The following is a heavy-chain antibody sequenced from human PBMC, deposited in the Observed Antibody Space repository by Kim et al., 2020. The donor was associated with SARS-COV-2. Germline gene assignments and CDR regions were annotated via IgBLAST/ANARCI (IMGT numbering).Heavy chain of an antibody. V-gene: IGHV3-30*18. D-gene: IGHD1-26*01. CDR2: ISYDENNH. CDR3: AKDMKWDWFFDL. J-gene: IGHJ2*01. Sequence: GGSLRVSCAASGFIFSNYGMHWVRQAPGKGLEWVAVISYDENNHYYADSVKGRFTISRDNSRNTLYLQLNSLRPEDTAVYYCAKDMKWDWFFDLWGRGTLVTVSS. CDR1: GFIFSNYG.